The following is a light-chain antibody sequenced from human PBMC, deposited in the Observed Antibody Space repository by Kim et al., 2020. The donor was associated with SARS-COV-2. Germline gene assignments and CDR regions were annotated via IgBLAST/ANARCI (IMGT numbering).Light chain of an antibody. Sequence: YRVTNPGRASQYISHYLTWFQQQPGEAPKLLIYAASALHSEVPSRFSGSGSGTDFTLTISSLQPEDVATFYCQSYNSAPWTFGQGTKLEIK. J-gene: IGKJ1*01. V-gene: IGKV1-27*01. CDR1: QYISHY. CDR3: QSYNSAPWT. CDR2: AAS.